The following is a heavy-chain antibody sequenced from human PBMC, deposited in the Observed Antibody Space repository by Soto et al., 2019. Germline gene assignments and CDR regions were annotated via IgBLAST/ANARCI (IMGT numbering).Heavy chain of an antibody. CDR2: ISYDGGSN. D-gene: IGHD1-1*01. Sequence: QVQLVESGGGVVQPEKSLRLSCAASGFSFSRYGIHWVRQAPGKGLQWVAVISYDGGSNYYADSVKGRFTISRDISRGAVYLQMNSLRADDTAVYYCAKEYMATTSLHYYGMDVWGQGTTVTVSS. J-gene: IGHJ6*02. CDR3: AKEYMATTSLHYYGMDV. V-gene: IGHV3-30*18. CDR1: GFSFSRYG.